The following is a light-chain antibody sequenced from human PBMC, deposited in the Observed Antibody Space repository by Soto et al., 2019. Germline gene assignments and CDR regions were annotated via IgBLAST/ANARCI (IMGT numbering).Light chain of an antibody. CDR3: LQYGSSPYT. CDR2: GAS. V-gene: IGKV3-20*01. J-gene: IGKJ2*01. Sequence: EIVLTQSPGTLSLSPGERATLSCRASQSVSSSYLAWYQQKPGQAPRPLIYGASSRATGIPDRFSGRGSGTDFTLTIRRLEPEVFAVYYCLQYGSSPYTFGQGTKLEIK. CDR1: QSVSSSY.